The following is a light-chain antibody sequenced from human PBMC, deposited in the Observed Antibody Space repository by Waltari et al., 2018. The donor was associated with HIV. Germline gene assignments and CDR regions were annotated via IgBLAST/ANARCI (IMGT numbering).Light chain of an antibody. V-gene: IGLV1-40*01. J-gene: IGLJ2*01. CDR3: QSYDSSLSGVV. Sequence: QSVLTQPPSVSGAPGQRVTISCTGGSSNIGAGSDVHWYQQPPGTAPKLLIYGNTNRPSGVPDRFSGSKSGTSASLAITGLQAEDESDYYCQSYDSSLSGVVFGGGTKLTVL. CDR1: SSNIGAGSD. CDR2: GNT.